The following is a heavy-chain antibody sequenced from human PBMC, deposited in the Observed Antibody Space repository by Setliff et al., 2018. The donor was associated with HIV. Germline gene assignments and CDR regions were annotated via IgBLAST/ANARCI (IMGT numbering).Heavy chain of an antibody. CDR3: ARLFQWMSYSFDI. J-gene: IGHJ3*02. Sequence: SETLSLTCTVSGGSISTSSYYWGWVRQPPGKGLEWIGSIKSSGNTYHSPSLKNRVSMTVDTSNNQFSLKLSSVTAADTGVYYCARLFQWMSYSFDIWGQGTKGTVS. D-gene: IGHD2-21*01. V-gene: IGHV4-39*01. CDR2: IKSSGNT. CDR1: GGSISTSSYY.